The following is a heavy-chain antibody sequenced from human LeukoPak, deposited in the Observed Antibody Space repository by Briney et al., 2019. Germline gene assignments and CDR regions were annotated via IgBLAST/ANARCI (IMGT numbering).Heavy chain of an antibody. V-gene: IGHV4-4*09. D-gene: IGHD2-21*01. J-gene: IGHJ4*02. CDR2: INTKGET. CDR1: GVSMSAYR. CDR3: ATSNDAKIAPFDH. Sequence: SETLSLTCTVSGVSMSAYRWSWVRQSPEKGLEWIGCINTKGETSYNPSLKSRVTTSVDTSKSQFSLRLTSVTAADTAVYYCATSNDAKIAPFDHWGQGAPVTVCS.